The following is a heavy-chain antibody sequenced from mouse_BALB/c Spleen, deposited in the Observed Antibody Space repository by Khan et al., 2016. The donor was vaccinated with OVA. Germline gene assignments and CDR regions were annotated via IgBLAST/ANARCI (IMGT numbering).Heavy chain of an antibody. V-gene: IGHV14-3*02. Sequence: VQLKQSGAELVKPGASVKLSCTASGFNIKDTHMHWVKQRPEQGLEWIGRIDPANDNSKFDPRLQGKAPIPADTSSTTAYLHLSSLGSEDTAVYDGAAAGTGDYCDYWGQGTTRTGS. D-gene: IGHD3-3*01. CDR3: AAAGTGDYCDY. J-gene: IGHJ2*01. CDR1: GFNIKDTH. CDR2: IDPANDNS.